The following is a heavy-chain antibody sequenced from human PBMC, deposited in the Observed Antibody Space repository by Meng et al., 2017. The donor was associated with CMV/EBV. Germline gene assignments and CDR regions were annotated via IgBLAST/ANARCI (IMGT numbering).Heavy chain of an antibody. CDR3: AGIPSIAARPPYYYGMDV. D-gene: IGHD6-6*01. Sequence: GGSLRLSCAASGFTFSSYSMNWVRQAPGKGLEWVSSISSSSSYIYYADSVKGRFTISRDNAKNSLYLQMNSLRAEDTAVYYCAGIPSIAARPPYYYGMDVWGQGTTVTVSS. CDR1: GFTFSSYS. CDR2: ISSSSSYI. J-gene: IGHJ6*02. V-gene: IGHV3-21*01.